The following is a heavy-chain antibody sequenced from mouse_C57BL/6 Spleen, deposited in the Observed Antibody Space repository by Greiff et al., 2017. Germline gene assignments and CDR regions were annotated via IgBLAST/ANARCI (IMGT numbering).Heavy chain of an antibody. V-gene: IGHV14-2*01. J-gene: IGHJ2*01. Sequence: EVKLMESGAELVKPGASVKLSCTASGFNIKDYYMHWVKQRTEQGLEWIGRIEPEDGETKYAQKFPGKGTITVDTSSNTAYLQLSRLTSEYTAVYYCAHTTVVAPFDYWGQGTTLTVSS. CDR3: AHTTVVAPFDY. CDR2: IEPEDGET. D-gene: IGHD1-1*01. CDR1: GFNIKDYY.